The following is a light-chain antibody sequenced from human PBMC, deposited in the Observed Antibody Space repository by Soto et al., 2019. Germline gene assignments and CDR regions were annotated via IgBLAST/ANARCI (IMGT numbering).Light chain of an antibody. J-gene: IGKJ1*01. V-gene: IGKV1-5*03. CDR1: QSISVC. CDR3: QQYDSYPWT. CDR2: KAS. Sequence: DIQMTQAPSTLSAFVGDRVTITCRASQSISVCLAWYQQKPGKAPKLLMYKASSLESGVPSRFSGSGSGTAFTLTISSLQSDDFATYYCQQYDSYPWTFGQGTKVEIK.